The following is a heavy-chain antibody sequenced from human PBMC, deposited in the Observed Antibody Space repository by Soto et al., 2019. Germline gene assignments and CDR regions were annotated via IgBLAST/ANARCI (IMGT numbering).Heavy chain of an antibody. V-gene: IGHV3-30*18. CDR1: GFTFDSHG. CDR2: ISSDGNNK. J-gene: IGHJ5*02. CDR3: AKDLLPNTVTTCGS. Sequence: QVQLVESGGGAVQPGRSLRLSCAASGFTFDSHGMHWVRQAPGKGLEWVAVISSDGNNKYYADAVKGRFTMSRDNFNNIWYRQMSSLRAEDTAVYYCAKDLLPNTVTTCGSWGQGTLVTVSS. D-gene: IGHD4-17*01.